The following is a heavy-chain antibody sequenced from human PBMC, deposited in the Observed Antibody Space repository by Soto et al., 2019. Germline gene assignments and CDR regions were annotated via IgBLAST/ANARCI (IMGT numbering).Heavy chain of an antibody. Sequence: PSETLSLTCTVSGGSISSYYWGRIRQPPGKGLEWIGSIYYSGSTYYNPSLKSRVTMSVDPSKNQFSLKLISVTAADTAVYYCARHWITMVRGVCHFDYWGQGTLVTVSS. CDR2: IYYSGST. V-gene: IGHV4-39*01. CDR3: ARHWITMVRGVCHFDY. CDR1: GGSISSYY. J-gene: IGHJ4*02. D-gene: IGHD3-10*01.